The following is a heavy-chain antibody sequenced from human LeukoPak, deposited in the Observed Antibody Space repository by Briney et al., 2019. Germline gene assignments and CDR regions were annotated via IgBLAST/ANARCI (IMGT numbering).Heavy chain of an antibody. D-gene: IGHD4-23*01. CDR1: GGSISSGSYY. CDR2: IYTSGST. Sequence: SQTLSLTCTVSGGSISSGSYYWSWIRQPAGKGLEWIGRIYTSGSTNYNPSLKSRVTISVDTSKNQFSLKLSSVTAADTAVYYCARDLYGGNSGYYFDYWGQGTLVTVSS. V-gene: IGHV4-61*02. CDR3: ARDLYGGNSGYYFDY. J-gene: IGHJ4*02.